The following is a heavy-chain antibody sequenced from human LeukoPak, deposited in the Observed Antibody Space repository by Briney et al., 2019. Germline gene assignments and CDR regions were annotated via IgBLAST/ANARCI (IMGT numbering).Heavy chain of an antibody. V-gene: IGHV4-59*01. CDR2: IYYSGTT. D-gene: IGHD4-23*01. CDR1: GGSISPYY. J-gene: IGHJ6*02. CDR3: ARIMQTPWGMDV. Sequence: SETLSLTCTVSGGSISPYYWSWIRQPPGKGLEYIGYIYYSGTTDYNPSLKSRVTISVDTSKNQFSLKVTSVSAADTAVYYCARIMQTPWGMDVWGQGTTVTVSS.